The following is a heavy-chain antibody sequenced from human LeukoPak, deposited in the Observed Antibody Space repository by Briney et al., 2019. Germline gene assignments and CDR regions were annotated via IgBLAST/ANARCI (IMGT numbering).Heavy chain of an antibody. CDR1: GFTFSNSW. V-gene: IGHV3-7*01. J-gene: IGHJ3*02. Sequence: PGGSLRLSCAASGFTFSNSWMSWVRQAPGKGLEWVATIKPDGSAQYYADSVKGRFTISRDNSKNTLYLQMNSLRAEDTAVYYCAKKQKNGYYFDAFDIWGQGTMVTVSS. CDR3: AKKQKNGYYFDAFDI. CDR2: IKPDGSAQ. D-gene: IGHD3-22*01.